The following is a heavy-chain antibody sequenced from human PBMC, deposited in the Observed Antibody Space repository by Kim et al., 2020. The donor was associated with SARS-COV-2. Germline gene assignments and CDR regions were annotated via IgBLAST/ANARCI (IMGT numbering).Heavy chain of an antibody. CDR2: IYYSGST. CDR3: ARDHREWLQYTANWYFDL. D-gene: IGHD3-3*01. CDR1: GGSISSYY. J-gene: IGHJ2*01. V-gene: IGHV4-59*01. Sequence: SETLSLTCTVSGGSISSYYWSWIRQPPGKGLEWIGYIYYSGSTNYNPSLTSRVTISVDTSKNQFSLKLSSVTAADTAVYYCARDHREWLQYTANWYFDLWGRGTLVTVSS.